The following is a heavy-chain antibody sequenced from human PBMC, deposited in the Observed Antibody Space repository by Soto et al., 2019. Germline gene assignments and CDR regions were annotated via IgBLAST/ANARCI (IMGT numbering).Heavy chain of an antibody. D-gene: IGHD1-1*01. V-gene: IGHV3-74*01. CDR3: ARDNNWSYDY. Sequence: GGSLRLSCAASGFTFSASWMHWVRQTPGKGLVWVSHISPDGSSTRDADSVQGRFINSRDNARSTLYLQMHSLRAEDTAVYYCARDNNWSYDYWGQGILVTVS. J-gene: IGHJ4*02. CDR1: GFTFSASW. CDR2: ISPDGSST.